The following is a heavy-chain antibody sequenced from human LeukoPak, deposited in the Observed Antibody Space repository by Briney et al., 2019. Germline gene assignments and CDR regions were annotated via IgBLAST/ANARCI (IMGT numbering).Heavy chain of an antibody. D-gene: IGHD2-21*02. Sequence: PWETLSLTCAVYGGSFSGYYWSWIRQPPGKGLEWIGEINHSGSTNYNPSLKSRVTISVDTSKSQFSLKLSSVTAADTAVYYCARSKVPATGNWFDPWGQGTLVTVSS. J-gene: IGHJ5*02. CDR2: INHSGST. V-gene: IGHV4-34*01. CDR3: ARSKVPATGNWFDP. CDR1: GGSFSGYY.